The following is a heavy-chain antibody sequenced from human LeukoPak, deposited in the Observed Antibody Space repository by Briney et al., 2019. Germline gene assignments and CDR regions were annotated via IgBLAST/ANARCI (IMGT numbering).Heavy chain of an antibody. D-gene: IGHD1-1*01. CDR1: GFTFSSYG. Sequence: YPGRSLRLSCAASGFTFSSYGIHWVRQAPGKGLEWVAIISYDGSNKYYADSVKGRFTISRDNSKNTLYLQMNSLRAEDTAIYYCARDWKTNSFDYWGQGTLVTISS. CDR2: ISYDGSNK. V-gene: IGHV3-30*03. J-gene: IGHJ4*02. CDR3: ARDWKTNSFDY.